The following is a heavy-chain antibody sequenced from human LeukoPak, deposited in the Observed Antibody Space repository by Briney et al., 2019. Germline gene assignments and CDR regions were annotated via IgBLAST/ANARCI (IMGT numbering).Heavy chain of an antibody. CDR2: ISWNSGSI. CDR3: TRDSDHVRDY. Sequence: GGSLRLSCAASGFTFDDYAMHWVRQGPGKGLEWVSGISWNSGSIGYADSVKGRFTISRDNAKNSLYLQMNSLRAEDTAVYYCTRDSDHVRDYWGQGTLVTVSS. V-gene: IGHV3-9*01. J-gene: IGHJ4*02. CDR1: GFTFDDYA.